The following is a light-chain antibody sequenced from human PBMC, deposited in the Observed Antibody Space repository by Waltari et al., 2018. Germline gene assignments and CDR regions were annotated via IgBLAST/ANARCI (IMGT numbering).Light chain of an antibody. V-gene: IGKV2-28*01. CDR2: LGS. Sequence: DIVMTQSPLSLPVTPGGPASTPFRSRQSLLHSNGYNFLDLYLQKPGQSPQRLHYLGSNRASGVPDRFSGSGSGTDFTLKISRVEAEDVGVYYCMQALQTPFTFGPGTKVEIK. CDR3: MQALQTPFT. J-gene: IGKJ3*01. CDR1: QSLLHSNGYNF.